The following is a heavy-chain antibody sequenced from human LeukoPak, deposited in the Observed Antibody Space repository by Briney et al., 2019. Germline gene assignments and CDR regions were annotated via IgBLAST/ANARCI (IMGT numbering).Heavy chain of an antibody. V-gene: IGHV3-74*01. J-gene: IGHJ5*02. CDR1: GFTFSSYA. Sequence: PGESLRLSCAASGFTFSSYAMSWVRQAPGKRPVWVSRINDDGSDTIYADSVRGRFTISRDDAKNTVYLQMNNLRAEDTAVYYCVRGGPSTWSWGQGTLVTVSS. CDR3: VRGGPSTWS. CDR2: INDDGSDT. D-gene: IGHD2-15*01.